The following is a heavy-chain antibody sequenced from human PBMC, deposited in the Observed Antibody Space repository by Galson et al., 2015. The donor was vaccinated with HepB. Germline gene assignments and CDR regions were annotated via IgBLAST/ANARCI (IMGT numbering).Heavy chain of an antibody. J-gene: IGHJ3*02. Sequence: SVKVSCKASGGTFSSYAISWVRQAPGQGLEWMGGIIPIFGTANYAQKFQGRVTITADESTSTAYMELSSLRSEDTAVYYCASPNSSGWYVAFDIWGQGTMVTVSS. CDR1: GGTFSSYA. D-gene: IGHD6-19*01. V-gene: IGHV1-69*13. CDR2: IIPIFGTA. CDR3: ASPNSSGWYVAFDI.